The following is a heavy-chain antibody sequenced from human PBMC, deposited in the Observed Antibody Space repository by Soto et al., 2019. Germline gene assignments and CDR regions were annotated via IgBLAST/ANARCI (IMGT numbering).Heavy chain of an antibody. CDR3: ARDQNGSGNYYTRYFDY. CDR2: IYHSGST. V-gene: IGHV4-4*02. CDR1: GGSINSRYW. Sequence: LSLTCAVSGGSINSRYWWSWVRQSPGKGLEWIGEIYHSGSTNYNPSLKSRVTISVDKSKNQFSLNLSSVTAADTAVYYCARDQNGSGNYYTRYFDYSGQGTLVTVSS. J-gene: IGHJ4*02. D-gene: IGHD3-10*01.